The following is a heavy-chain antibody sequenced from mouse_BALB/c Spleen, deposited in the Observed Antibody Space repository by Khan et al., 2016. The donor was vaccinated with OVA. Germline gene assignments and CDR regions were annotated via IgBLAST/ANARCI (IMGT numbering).Heavy chain of an antibody. D-gene: IGHD3-2*02. J-gene: IGHJ2*01. V-gene: IGHV1-76*01. Sequence: QVQLKESGAELVRPGASVKLSCKTSGYIFTSYWIHWVKQRSGQGPEWIARIYPGTDNSYYSEKVKDKATLTADKSSSTAYMQLSRLKSEDSAVYFCAREEALYYFEYWGQGTTLTVSS. CDR2: IYPGTDNS. CDR3: AREEALYYFEY. CDR1: GYIFTSYW.